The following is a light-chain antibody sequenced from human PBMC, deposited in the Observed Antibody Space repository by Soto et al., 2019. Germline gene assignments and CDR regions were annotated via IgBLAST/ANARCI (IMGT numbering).Light chain of an antibody. J-gene: IGLJ1*01. CDR2: EVS. V-gene: IGLV2-14*01. CDR3: SSYTSSSTLV. Sequence: SALTQPASVSGSPGQSITISCTGTSSDVGGYNYVSWSQQRPGKAPKLMIYEVSNRPSGVSNRFSGSKSGNTASLTISGLQAEDEADYYCSSYTSSSTLVFGTGTKVTVL. CDR1: SSDVGGYNY.